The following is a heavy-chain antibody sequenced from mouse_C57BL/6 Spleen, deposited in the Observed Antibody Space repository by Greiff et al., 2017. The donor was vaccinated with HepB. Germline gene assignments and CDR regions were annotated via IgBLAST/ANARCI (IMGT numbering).Heavy chain of an antibody. D-gene: IGHD1-1*01. V-gene: IGHV14-4*01. CDR3: TTKLDYYGSSYGY. Sequence: EVQLQQSGAELVRPGASVKLSCTASGFNIKDDYMHWVKQRPEQGLEWIGWIDPENGDTEYASKFQGKATITADTSSNTAYLPLSSLTSEDTAVYYCTTKLDYYGSSYGYWGQGTTLTVSS. CDR1: GFNIKDDY. CDR2: IDPENGDT. J-gene: IGHJ2*01.